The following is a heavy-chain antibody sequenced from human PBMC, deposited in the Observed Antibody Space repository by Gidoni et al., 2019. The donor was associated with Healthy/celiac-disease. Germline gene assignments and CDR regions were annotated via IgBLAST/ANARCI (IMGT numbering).Heavy chain of an antibody. D-gene: IGHD2-15*01. CDR3: ARVGYCSGGSCYSWGADFDY. J-gene: IGHJ4*02. Sequence: QLQLQESCPGLVKPSETLSLTCTVSGGSISSSSYYWGWIRQPPGKGLEWIGTIYYSGTTYYNPSLKSRVSISVDTSKNQFSLKLSSVTAADTAVYFCARVGYCSGGSCYSWGADFDYWGQGTLVTVSS. CDR2: IYYSGTT. CDR1: GGSISSSSYY. V-gene: IGHV4-39*01.